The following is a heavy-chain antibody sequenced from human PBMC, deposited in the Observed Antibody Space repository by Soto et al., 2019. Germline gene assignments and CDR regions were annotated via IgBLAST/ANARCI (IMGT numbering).Heavy chain of an antibody. CDR2: TYYRYKWYN. J-gene: IGHJ5*02. V-gene: IGHV6-1*01. Sequence: SQTLSLTCAISGDSVSSNSAAWNWIRQSPSRGLEWLGGTYYRYKWYNDYAVSVKSRITINPDTSKNHFSLQLNSVTPEDTAVYYCSRGDLGSGWLNWFDPWGQGTLVTVSS. D-gene: IGHD6-19*01. CDR1: GDSVSSNSAA. CDR3: SRGDLGSGWLNWFDP.